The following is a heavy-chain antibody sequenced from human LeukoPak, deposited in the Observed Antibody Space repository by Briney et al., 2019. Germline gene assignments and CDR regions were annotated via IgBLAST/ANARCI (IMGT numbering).Heavy chain of an antibody. CDR1: GFTFSNYA. J-gene: IGHJ4*02. V-gene: IGHV3-23*01. CDR2: ISSSGTTI. D-gene: IGHD5-12*01. CDR3: AKQWSGVATMFDY. Sequence: GGSLRLSCAASGFTFSNYAMNWVRQAPAKGLEWVSAISSSGTTIYYADSVKSRFTISRDNSKNTLYLQMNSLRAEDTAVYYCAKQWSGVATMFDYWGQGTLVTVSS.